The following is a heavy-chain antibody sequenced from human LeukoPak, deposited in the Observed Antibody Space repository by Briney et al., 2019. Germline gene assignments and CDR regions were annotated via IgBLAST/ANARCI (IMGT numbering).Heavy chain of an antibody. V-gene: IGHV3-23*01. J-gene: IGHJ4*02. D-gene: IGHD6-19*01. CDR1: GFTFSSYA. CDR2: ISGSGGST. Sequence: GGSLRLSCAASGFTFSSYAMSWVRQAPGKGLEWVSAISGSGGSTYYADSVKGRFTISRDNSKNTLYLQMNSLRAENTAVYYCAKAGRRIAVAGYFDYWGQGTLVTVSS. CDR3: AKAGRRIAVAGYFDY.